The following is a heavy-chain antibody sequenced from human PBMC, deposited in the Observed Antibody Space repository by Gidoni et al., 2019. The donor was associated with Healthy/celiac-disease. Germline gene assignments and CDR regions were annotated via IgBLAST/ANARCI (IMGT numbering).Heavy chain of an antibody. D-gene: IGHD3-22*01. Sequence: EVQLVESGGGLVNPGGSLRLSCAASGFTFSSYSMNWFRQAPGKGLEWVSSISSSSSYIYYADSVKGRFTISRDNAKNSLYLQMNSLRAEDTAVYYCARGGLGYDSSGYYWGQGTLVTVSS. V-gene: IGHV3-21*01. J-gene: IGHJ4*02. CDR1: GFTFSSYS. CDR2: ISSSSSYI. CDR3: ARGGLGYDSSGYY.